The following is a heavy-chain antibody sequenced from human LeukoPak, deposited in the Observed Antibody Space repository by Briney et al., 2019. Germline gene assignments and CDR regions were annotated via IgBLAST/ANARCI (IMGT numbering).Heavy chain of an antibody. D-gene: IGHD3-3*01. V-gene: IGHV4-38-2*02. CDR2: IYYSGST. Sequence: SETLSLTCTVSGYSISSGYYWGWIRQPPGKGLEWIGSIYYSGSTYYNPSLKSRVTISVDTSKNQFSLKLSSVTAADTAVYYCARAAGDFWSGYYFDYWGQGTLVTVSS. J-gene: IGHJ4*02. CDR3: ARAAGDFWSGYYFDY. CDR1: GYSISSGYY.